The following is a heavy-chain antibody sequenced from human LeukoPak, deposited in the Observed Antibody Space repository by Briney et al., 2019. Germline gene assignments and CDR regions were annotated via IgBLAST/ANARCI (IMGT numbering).Heavy chain of an antibody. Sequence: ASVKVSCKASGYTFTGYYMHWVRQAPGQGLEWMGWINPNSGGTNYAQKFQSRVTMTRDTSISTAYMELSRLRSDDTAVYYCARGPGAPHYYYMDVWGKGTTVTVSS. CDR3: ARGPGAPHYYYMDV. CDR1: GYTFTGYY. CDR2: INPNSGGT. V-gene: IGHV1-2*02. J-gene: IGHJ6*03.